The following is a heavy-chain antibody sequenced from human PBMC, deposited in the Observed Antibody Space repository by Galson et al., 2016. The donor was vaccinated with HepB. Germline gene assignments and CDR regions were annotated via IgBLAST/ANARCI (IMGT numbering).Heavy chain of an antibody. CDR2: ISGGGTT. CDR3: AKSPYYDILTSYSISFYFDY. D-gene: IGHD3-9*01. J-gene: IGHJ4*02. V-gene: IGHV3-23*01. Sequence: SLRLSCAASGLTLNRYAVSWVRQAPGKGLQWVSTISGGGTTYYGDSVRDRFTISRDDSKNTLYFQMNSLRAEDTALYYCAKSPYYDILTSYSISFYFDYWGQGTLVSVSS. CDR1: GLTLNRYA.